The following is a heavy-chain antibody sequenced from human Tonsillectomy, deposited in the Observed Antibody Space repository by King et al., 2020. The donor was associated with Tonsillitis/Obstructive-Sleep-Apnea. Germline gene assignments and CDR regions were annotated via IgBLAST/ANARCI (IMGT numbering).Heavy chain of an antibody. D-gene: IGHD3-10*01. CDR3: ARDRPRGAFDI. CDR1: GFTFSSYE. CDR2: ISSGGSTI. J-gene: IGHJ3*02. Sequence: VQLVECGGGLVQPGGSLRLSCAASGFTFSSYEMNWVRQAPGKGLEWVSYISSGGSTIYYADSVKGRFTISRDNAKNSLYLQMNSLRAEDTAVYYCARDRPRGAFDIWGQGTMVTVSS. V-gene: IGHV3-48*03.